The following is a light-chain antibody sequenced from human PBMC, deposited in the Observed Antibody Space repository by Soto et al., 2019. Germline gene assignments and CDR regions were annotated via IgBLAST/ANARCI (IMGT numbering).Light chain of an antibody. Sequence: DIQMTQSPATLFASVGDTVTITCRAIQSLGRSLAWYQQKPGKAPKVLISDASNLESGAPSRFGGSGAGTEFTLTITSLQPDDFATYYCQQYVSYSPWTVGRGTKVEMK. CDR1: QSLGRS. CDR3: QQYVSYSPWT. J-gene: IGKJ1*01. V-gene: IGKV1-5*01. CDR2: DAS.